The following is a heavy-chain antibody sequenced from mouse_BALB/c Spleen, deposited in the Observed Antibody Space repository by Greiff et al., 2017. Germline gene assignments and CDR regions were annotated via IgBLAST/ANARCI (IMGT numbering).Heavy chain of an antibody. CDR1: GYTFTSYW. V-gene: IGHV1-69*02. J-gene: IGHJ2*01. D-gene: IGHD2-1*01. Sequence: QVHVKQSGAELVKPGASVKLSCKASGYTFTSYWMHWVKQRPGQGLEWIGEIDPSDSYTNYNQKFKGKATLTVDKSSSTAYMQLSSLTSEDSAVYYCARNYGNYPYYFDYWGQGTTLTVSS. CDR3: ARNYGNYPYYFDY. CDR2: IDPSDSYT.